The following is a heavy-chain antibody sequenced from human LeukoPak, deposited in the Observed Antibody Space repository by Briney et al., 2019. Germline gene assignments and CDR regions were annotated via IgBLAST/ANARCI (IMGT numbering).Heavy chain of an antibody. CDR3: ASLPRDGYNHMRRRFDY. CDR1: GFNFRAYW. J-gene: IGHJ4*02. D-gene: IGHD5-24*01. V-gene: IGHV3-48*04. Sequence: GGSLRLSCTTSGFNFRAYWMAWVRQAPGKGLEWVSYISSSSSSTIYYADSVKGRFTISRDNTKNSLYLQMNSLRAEDTAVYYCASLPRDGYNHMRRRFDYWGQGTLVTVSS. CDR2: ISSSSSSTI.